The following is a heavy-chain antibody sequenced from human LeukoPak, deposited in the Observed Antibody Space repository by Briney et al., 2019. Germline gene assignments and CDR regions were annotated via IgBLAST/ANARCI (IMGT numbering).Heavy chain of an antibody. CDR3: ARDGRYYDFWSGYQRSDAFDI. D-gene: IGHD3-3*01. CDR2: ISSSSSYI. V-gene: IGHV3-21*01. CDR1: GFTFSSYS. J-gene: IGHJ3*02. Sequence: GGSLRLSCAASGFTFSSYSMNWVRQAPGKGLEWVPSISSSSSYIYYADSVKGRFTISRDNAKNSLYLQMNSLRAEDTAVYYCARDGRYYDFWSGYQRSDAFDIWGQGTMVTVSS.